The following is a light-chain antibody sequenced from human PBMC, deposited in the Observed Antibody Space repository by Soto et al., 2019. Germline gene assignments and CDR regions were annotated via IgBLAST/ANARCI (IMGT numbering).Light chain of an antibody. J-gene: IGLJ3*02. CDR2: KVD. CDR1: SSDLGGLNY. CDR3: SSYTTVPSPQWV. V-gene: IGLV2-14*01. Sequence: QSALTQPASVSGSPGQSITIPCSGRSSDLGGLNYVSWYQQHPGKVPKLIIYKVDNRPSGISDRFSASKSGNTASLTISGLPAEDEAHYYYSSYTTVPSPQWVFAGGTKLTVL.